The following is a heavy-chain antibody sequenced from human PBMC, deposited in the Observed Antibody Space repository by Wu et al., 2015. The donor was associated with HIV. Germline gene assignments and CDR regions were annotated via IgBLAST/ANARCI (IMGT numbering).Heavy chain of an antibody. J-gene: IGHJ4*02. CDR2: LSPNNGAT. CDR3: LTAINGVVY. V-gene: IGHV1-2*02. D-gene: IGHD2-8*01. Sequence: QVQLVQSXVDVRKPGASVKVSCKASGYIFVNQYLHWVRQAPGQGLEWMGWLSPNNGATNYAQRFQDRVSMTGDTSSTTAYMELRRLTSQDTAMYFCLTAINGVVYWGQGTLVTVLL. CDR1: GYIFVNQY.